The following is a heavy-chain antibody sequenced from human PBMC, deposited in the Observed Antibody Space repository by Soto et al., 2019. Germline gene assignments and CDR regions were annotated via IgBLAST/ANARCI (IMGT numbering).Heavy chain of an antibody. V-gene: IGHV4-31*03. D-gene: IGHD2-15*01. Sequence: PSETLSLTCTVSGGSISSGGYNWSWIRQHPGKGLEGIGYIYYTGYTYYNPSLKRRVTISVDTSKNQFSLKLSSVTAADTAVYYCTRGCSGGSCYSYYYGLDVWGQGTTVTVSS. CDR2: IYYTGYT. CDR3: TRGCSGGSCYSYYYGLDV. J-gene: IGHJ6*02. CDR1: GGSISSGGYN.